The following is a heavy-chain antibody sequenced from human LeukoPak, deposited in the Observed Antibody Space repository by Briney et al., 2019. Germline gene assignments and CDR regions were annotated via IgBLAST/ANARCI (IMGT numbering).Heavy chain of an antibody. CDR3: ARDLDYGGNWLFDY. CDR1: GYTFTGYY. V-gene: IGHV1-18*04. D-gene: IGHD4-23*01. J-gene: IGHJ4*02. Sequence: ASVKVSCKASGYTFTGYYMHWVRQSPGKGLERKGWISAYNSNTNYAQKLQGRVTMNTDTSTSTAYMELRSLRSDDTAVYYCARDLDYGGNWLFDYWGQGTLVTVSS. CDR2: ISAYNSNT.